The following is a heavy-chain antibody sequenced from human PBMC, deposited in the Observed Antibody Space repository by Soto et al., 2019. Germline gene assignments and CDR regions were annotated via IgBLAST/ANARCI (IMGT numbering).Heavy chain of an antibody. D-gene: IGHD6-6*01. V-gene: IGHV3-30-3*01. CDR1: GFTFSSYA. CDR3: ARVPAAKDSSSWFGWFDP. CDR2: ISYDGSNK. Sequence: GGSLRLSCAASGFTFSSYAMHWVRQAPGKGLEWVAVISYDGSNKYYADSVKGRFTISRDNSKNTLYLQMNSLRAEDTAVYYCARVPAAKDSSSWFGWFDPWGQGTLVTVSS. J-gene: IGHJ5*02.